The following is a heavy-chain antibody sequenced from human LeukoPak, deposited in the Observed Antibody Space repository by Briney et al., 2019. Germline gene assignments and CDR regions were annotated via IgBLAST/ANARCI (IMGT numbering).Heavy chain of an antibody. CDR2: KKQEGREK. CDR1: GFTFSCYW. Sequence: GGSLRLSCAASGFTFSCYWMRWVRQSRGKGREGLANKKQEGREKNYADSVKGRFTLTRHSAQNSLYLQMNSLRVDATAVYYCARSLWPEDYWGQGTLVTVSS. J-gene: IGHJ4*02. D-gene: IGHD1-14*01. CDR3: ARSLWPEDY. V-gene: IGHV3-7*01.